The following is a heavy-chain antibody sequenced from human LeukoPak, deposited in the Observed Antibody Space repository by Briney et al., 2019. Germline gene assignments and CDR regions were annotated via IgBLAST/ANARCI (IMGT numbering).Heavy chain of an antibody. D-gene: IGHD3-10*01. Sequence: ASVKVSCKASGYTFTGYYMHWVRQAPGQGLEWMGWINPNSGGTNYAQKFQGRVTMARDTSISTAYMELSRLRSDDTAVYYCARDRLGNYYGSGSYSTPSVVLDPWGQGTLVTVSS. CDR2: INPNSGGT. J-gene: IGHJ5*02. CDR1: GYTFTGYY. V-gene: IGHV1-2*02. CDR3: ARDRLGNYYGSGSYSTPSVVLDP.